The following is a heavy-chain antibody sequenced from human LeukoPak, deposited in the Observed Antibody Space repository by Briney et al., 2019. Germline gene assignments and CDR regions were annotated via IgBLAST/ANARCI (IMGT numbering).Heavy chain of an antibody. V-gene: IGHV4-59*01. J-gene: IGHJ4*02. CDR2: ISNSGST. D-gene: IGHD3-16*01. Sequence: SETLSLTCTVSGDSISSYYWSWIRQPPGKGLEWNGYISNSGSTNYNPSLKSRVTISVDTSENHFSLKLSSVTAADTAIYYCARVGRGDYVWGSYSFDFWGQGTLVTVSS. CDR1: GDSISSYY. CDR3: ARVGRGDYVWGSYSFDF.